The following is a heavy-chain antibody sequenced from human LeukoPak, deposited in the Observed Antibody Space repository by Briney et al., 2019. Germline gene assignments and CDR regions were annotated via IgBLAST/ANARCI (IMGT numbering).Heavy chain of an antibody. V-gene: IGHV4-39*01. CDR3: ARHGIAVAAHFDY. CDR1: GGSISSSSYY. J-gene: IGHJ4*02. Sequence: SETLSLTCTVSGGSISSSSYYWGWIRQPPGKGLEWIGSIYYSGSTYYNPSLKSRVTIFVDTSKNQFSLKLSSVTAADTAVYYCARHGIAVAAHFDYWGQGTLVTVSS. D-gene: IGHD6-19*01. CDR2: IYYSGST.